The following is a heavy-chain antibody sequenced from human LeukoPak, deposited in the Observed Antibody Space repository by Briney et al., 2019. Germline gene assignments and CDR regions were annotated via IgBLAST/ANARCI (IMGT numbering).Heavy chain of an antibody. CDR2: ISDSGGST. J-gene: IGHJ4*02. V-gene: IGHV3-23*01. CDR1: EFTFGRYA. D-gene: IGHD3-22*01. CDR3: AKRGVVIRVILVGFHKEAYYFDS. Sequence: GGSLRLSCAASEFTFGRYAASWVRQAPGKGLEWVAGISDSGGSTNYADSVKGRFTISRDNPKNTLYLQMNSLRAEDTAVYFCAKRGVVIRVILVGFHKEAYYFDSWGQGALVTVSS.